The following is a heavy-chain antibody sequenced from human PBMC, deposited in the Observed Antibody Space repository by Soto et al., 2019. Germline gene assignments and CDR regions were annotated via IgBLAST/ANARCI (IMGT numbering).Heavy chain of an antibody. CDR2: IYYSGST. CDR3: AGLPRTYAYDSSGYYPARFDY. CDR1: GGSISSSSYY. Sequence: PSETLSLTCTVSGGSISSSSYYWGWIRQPPGKGLEWIGSIYYSGSTYYNPSLKSRVTISVDTSKNQFSLKLSSVTAADTAVYSCAGLPRTYAYDSSGYYPARFDYWGQGTLVTLSS. V-gene: IGHV4-39*01. D-gene: IGHD3-22*01. J-gene: IGHJ4*02.